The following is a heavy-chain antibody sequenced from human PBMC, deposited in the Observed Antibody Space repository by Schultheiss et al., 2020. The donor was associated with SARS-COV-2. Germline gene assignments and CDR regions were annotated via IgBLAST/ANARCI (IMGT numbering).Heavy chain of an antibody. Sequence: GGSLRLSCAASGFTFSSYAMHWVRQAPGKGLEWVAVISYDGSNKYYADSVKGRFTISRDNSKNTLYLQMDSLRAEDTAVYYCVLFVYYDILTGYSPGDYWGQGTLVTVSS. CDR1: GFTFSSYA. CDR3: VLFVYYDILTGYSPGDY. J-gene: IGHJ4*02. D-gene: IGHD3-9*01. CDR2: ISYDGSNK. V-gene: IGHV3-30-3*01.